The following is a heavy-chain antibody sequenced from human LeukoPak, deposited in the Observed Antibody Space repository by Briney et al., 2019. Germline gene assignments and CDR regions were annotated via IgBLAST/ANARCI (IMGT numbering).Heavy chain of an antibody. D-gene: IGHD3-3*01. J-gene: IGHJ4*02. CDR2: IYYSGST. Sequence: SETLSLTCTVSGGSVFSYYWSWIRQPPGKGLEWMGYIYYSGSTNYNPSLKSRVTISVDTSKNQFSLRVSSVTAADTAVYYCARVVTIFGVVDYWGQGTLVTVSS. CDR1: GGSVFSYY. V-gene: IGHV4-59*08. CDR3: ARVVTIFGVVDY.